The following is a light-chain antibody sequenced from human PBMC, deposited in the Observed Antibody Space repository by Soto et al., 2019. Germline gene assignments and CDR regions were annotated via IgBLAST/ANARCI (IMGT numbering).Light chain of an antibody. CDR2: DVS. Sequence: QSVLTQPPSASGSPGQSVAISCTGTSSDIGAYNYVSWYQQEPGKAPKLLIYDVSQRPSGVPDRFSGSKSGNTASLTVSGLQADDEADYYCSSYGGSNTVVFGGGTQLTVL. V-gene: IGLV2-8*01. CDR3: SSYGGSNTVV. J-gene: IGLJ2*01. CDR1: SSDIGAYNY.